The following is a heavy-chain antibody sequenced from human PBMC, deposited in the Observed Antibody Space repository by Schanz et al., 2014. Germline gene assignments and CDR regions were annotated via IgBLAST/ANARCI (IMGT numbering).Heavy chain of an antibody. CDR2: ITYDGSNT. CDR3: IRGDIMVVPVAHF. Sequence: VQLVESGGVVAQPGGSLRLSCAASGFTMITYAMHWVRQPPGKGLEWVAIITYDGSNTYHADSVKGRFTISRDNSKNTLYLQMNSLRAEDTAVYYCIRGDIMVVPVAHFWGQGILVTVSS. CDR1: GFTMITYA. D-gene: IGHD2-2*01. V-gene: IGHV3-30*04. J-gene: IGHJ4*02.